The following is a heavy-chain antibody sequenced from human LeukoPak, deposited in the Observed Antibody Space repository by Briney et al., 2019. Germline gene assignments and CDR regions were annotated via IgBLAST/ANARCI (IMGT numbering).Heavy chain of an antibody. CDR3: VSFYETY. J-gene: IGHJ4*02. V-gene: IGHV3-74*01. CDR2: INGDGSWT. D-gene: IGHD2-2*01. CDR1: GNYW. Sequence: GGSLRLSCAASGNYWMHWVRQAPGKGLVWVSHINGDGSWTTYADSVKGRFTISKDNAKNTVYLQMNNLRAEDTAVYYYVSFYETYWGRGTLVTVSS.